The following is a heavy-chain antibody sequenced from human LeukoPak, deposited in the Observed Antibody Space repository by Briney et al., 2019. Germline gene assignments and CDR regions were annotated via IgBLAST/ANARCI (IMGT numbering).Heavy chain of an antibody. CDR2: ICYDGRNK. J-gene: IGHJ3*02. CDR1: GFTFSSYG. V-gene: IGHV3-33*01. CDR3: GRDGSSSGYQDALDI. D-gene: IGHD3-22*01. Sequence: GGSLRLSCAASGFTFSSYGMHWVRQAPGRGLEWVALICYDGRNKYYADSVKGRFTISRDNSKNTLSLQLSSLRDEDTAVYYWGRDGSSSGYQDALDIWGQGTMVTVSA.